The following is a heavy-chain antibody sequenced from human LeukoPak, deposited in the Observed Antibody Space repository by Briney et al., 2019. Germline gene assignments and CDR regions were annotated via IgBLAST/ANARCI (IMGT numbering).Heavy chain of an antibody. Sequence: ASVKVSCKASGGTFSSYAISWVRQAPGQGLEWMGGIIPIFGTANYAQKFQGRVTIPTDESTSTAYMERSTLRSEDTAVYYCATLTPWSGDDGGDLDYWGQGTLVTVSS. J-gene: IGHJ4*02. CDR2: IIPIFGTA. CDR1: GGTFSSYA. V-gene: IGHV1-69*05. D-gene: IGHD3-3*01. CDR3: ATLTPWSGDDGGDLDY.